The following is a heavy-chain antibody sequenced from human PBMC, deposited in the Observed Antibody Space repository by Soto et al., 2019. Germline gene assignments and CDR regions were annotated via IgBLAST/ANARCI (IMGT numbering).Heavy chain of an antibody. CDR1: GGTCINYC. D-gene: IGHD2-8*01. CDR2: ISHDGSDL. V-gene: IGHV3-30*18. Sequence: HPWWSXRLSCASSGGTCINYCIHLFRQAPGKGLEWLAIISHDGSDLKYADSVKGRFTISRDNSRNTLYLQIDRLRPEDTAMYYCEKCVSNLGVIIRTNGLIESWGPGTLV. J-gene: IGHJ4*02. CDR3: EKCVSNLGVIIRTNGLIES.